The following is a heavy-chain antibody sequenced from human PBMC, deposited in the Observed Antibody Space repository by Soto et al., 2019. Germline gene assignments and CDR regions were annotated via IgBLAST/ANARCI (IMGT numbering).Heavy chain of an antibody. V-gene: IGHV6-1*01. CDR3: VRVDWNDAGS. CDR1: GDSVSSNSAA. D-gene: IGHD1-1*01. Sequence: QALSLPFSISGDSVSSNSAACDLIRQSPSRGFEWLGRTRYTAQWYSEYAVSVRSRITINPDTAKNHFSLQLTSVTPEDAAVYYCVRVDWNDAGSWGQGTLVTVSS. CDR2: TRYTAQWYS. J-gene: IGHJ5*02.